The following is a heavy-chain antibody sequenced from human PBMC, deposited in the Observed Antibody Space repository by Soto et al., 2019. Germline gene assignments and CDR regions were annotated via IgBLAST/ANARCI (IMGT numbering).Heavy chain of an antibody. D-gene: IGHD2-21*02. Sequence: QVQLVQSGAEVKKPGASVKVSCKASGYTFTSNGISWVRQAPGQGLEWMGWISAYNGNTNYAQKLQGRATMTTDTSTSTAYMELRSLRSDDTAVYYCARDLAYCGGDCYPIDYWGQGTLVTVSS. J-gene: IGHJ4*02. V-gene: IGHV1-18*01. CDR1: GYTFTSNG. CDR3: ARDLAYCGGDCYPIDY. CDR2: ISAYNGNT.